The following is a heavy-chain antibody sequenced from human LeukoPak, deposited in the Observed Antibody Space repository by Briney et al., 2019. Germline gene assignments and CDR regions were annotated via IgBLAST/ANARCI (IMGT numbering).Heavy chain of an antibody. Sequence: SETLSLTCTVSGVSITNYYWTWIRQPPGKGLEWIGYIHYSGSTNYNPSLKSRVTISVDTSKNQFSLKLSSVTAADTAVYYCARHHRYSSFPWYMDVWGKGTTVTVSS. CDR3: ARHHRYSSFPWYMDV. CDR2: IHYSGST. D-gene: IGHD6-13*01. V-gene: IGHV4-59*01. CDR1: GVSITNYY. J-gene: IGHJ6*03.